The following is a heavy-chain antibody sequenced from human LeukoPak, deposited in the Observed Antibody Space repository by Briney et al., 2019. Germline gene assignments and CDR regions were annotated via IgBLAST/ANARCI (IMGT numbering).Heavy chain of an antibody. CDR3: ARDRSVWYSGSYYVPDC. V-gene: IGHV1-18*01. CDR2: ISAYNGNT. Sequence: ASVKVSCKASGYTFTSYGISWVRQAPGQGLEWRGWISAYNGNTNYAQKLQGRVTMTTDTSTSTAYMELRSLTSHDTAVYYCARDRSVWYSGSYYVPDCWGQGTMVTVSS. J-gene: IGHJ4*02. CDR1: GYTFTSYG. D-gene: IGHD1-26*01.